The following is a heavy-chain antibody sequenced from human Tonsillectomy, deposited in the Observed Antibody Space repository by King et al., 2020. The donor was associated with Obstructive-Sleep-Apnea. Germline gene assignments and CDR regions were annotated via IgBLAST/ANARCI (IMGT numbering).Heavy chain of an antibody. V-gene: IGHV3-33*06. J-gene: IGHJ3*02. Sequence: VQLVESGGGVVQPGRSLRLSCAASGFTFSSYGMHWVRQAPGKGLEWVAVIWYDGSNKYYADSVKGRFTISRDNSKNTLYLQMNSLRAEDTAVYYCAKSVGKITGTHDAFDIWGQGTMVTVSS. D-gene: IGHD1-7*01. CDR2: IWYDGSNK. CDR3: AKSVGKITGTHDAFDI. CDR1: GFTFSSYG.